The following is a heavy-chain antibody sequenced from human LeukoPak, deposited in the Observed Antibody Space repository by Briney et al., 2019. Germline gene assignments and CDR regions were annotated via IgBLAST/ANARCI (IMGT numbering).Heavy chain of an antibody. V-gene: IGHV3-21*04. D-gene: IGHD6-19*01. CDR3: AKTRPLAVAGYYFDY. CDR1: GFTFSTYS. Sequence: PGGSLRLSCAASGFTFSTYSMNWVRQAPGKGLEWVSSISSNNRYIYYADSVKGRFTISRDNSKNTLYLQMNSLRAEDTAVYYCAKTRPLAVAGYYFDYWGQGTLVTVSS. J-gene: IGHJ4*02. CDR2: ISSNNRYI.